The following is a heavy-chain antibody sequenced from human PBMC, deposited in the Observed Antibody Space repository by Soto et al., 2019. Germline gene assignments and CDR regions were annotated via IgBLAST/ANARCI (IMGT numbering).Heavy chain of an antibody. D-gene: IGHD2-21*02. CDR2: IYYSGST. CDR3: ARGGEVVTANRGALDY. V-gene: IGHV4-59*01. CDR1: GGSISSYY. J-gene: IGHJ4*02. Sequence: QVQLQESGPGLVKPSETLSLTCTVSGGSISSYYWSWIRQPPGKGLEWIGYIYYSGSTNYNPSLKSRVTLSVDTSTNQFSLKLSSVTAADTAVYYCARGGEVVTANRGALDYWGQGTLVTVSS.